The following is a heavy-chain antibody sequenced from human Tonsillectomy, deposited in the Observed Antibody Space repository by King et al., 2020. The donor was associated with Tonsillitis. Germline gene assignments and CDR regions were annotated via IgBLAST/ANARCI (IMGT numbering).Heavy chain of an antibody. J-gene: IGHJ4*02. CDR2: IYYSGST. CDR3: ARRAEVVELYFDY. Sequence: QLQESGPGLVKPSETLSLTCTVSGGSISSSSYYWGWIRQPPGKGLEWIGSIYYSGSTYYNPSLKSRVTISVDTSKNQFSLKLSSVTAADTAVYYCARRAEVVELYFDYWGQGTLVTVSS. V-gene: IGHV4-39*07. CDR1: GGSISSSSYY. D-gene: IGHD1-26*01.